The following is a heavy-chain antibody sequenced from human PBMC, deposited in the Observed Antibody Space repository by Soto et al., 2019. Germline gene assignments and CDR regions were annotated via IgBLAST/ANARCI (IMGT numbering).Heavy chain of an antibody. D-gene: IGHD3-10*01. CDR2: ISGSGGST. CDR3: ATPMVRGHSVLTGTTSY. Sequence: GGSLRLSCAASGFTFSSYAMSWVRQAPGKGLEWVSAISGSGGSTYYADSVKGRFTISRDNSKNTLYLQMNSLRAEDTAVYYCATPMVRGHSVLTGTTSYWGQGTLVTVSS. J-gene: IGHJ4*02. CDR1: GFTFSSYA. V-gene: IGHV3-23*01.